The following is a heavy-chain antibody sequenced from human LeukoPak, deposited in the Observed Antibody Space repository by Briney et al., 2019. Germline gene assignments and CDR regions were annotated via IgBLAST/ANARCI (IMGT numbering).Heavy chain of an antibody. CDR1: GFTFNGFW. J-gene: IGHJ6*03. CDR2: IKQDGSDI. Sequence: GGSLRLSCAASGFTFNGFWMSWVRQAPGKGLGWVANIKQDGSDIYYLGSVRGRFTISRDNAMNSLYLQMNSLRAEDTAVYYCTRDALYGDPSYYYMDVWGKGTTVTVSS. CDR3: TRDALYGDPSYYYMDV. V-gene: IGHV3-7*01. D-gene: IGHD4-17*01.